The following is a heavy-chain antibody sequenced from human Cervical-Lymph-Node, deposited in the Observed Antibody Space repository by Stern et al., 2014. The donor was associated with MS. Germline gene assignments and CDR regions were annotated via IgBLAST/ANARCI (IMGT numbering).Heavy chain of an antibody. Sequence: EDQLVESGGGVVRPGGSLRLSCAAFGFIFDDFGMSWVRQAPGKGPDGGSATNYHGGSTDYAASVKGRFTISRDNAKKSLYLRMNSLRVEDTAVYHCARAFCTGGVCYSFPFYGMDVWGQGTTVTVSS. CDR1: GFIFDDFG. V-gene: IGHV3-20*01. J-gene: IGHJ6*02. CDR3: ARAFCTGGVCYSFPFYGMDV. D-gene: IGHD2-8*02. CDR2: TNYHGGST.